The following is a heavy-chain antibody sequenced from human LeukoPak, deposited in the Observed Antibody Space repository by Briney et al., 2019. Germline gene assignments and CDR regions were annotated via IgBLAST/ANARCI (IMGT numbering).Heavy chain of an antibody. CDR1: GYTFTGYY. V-gene: IGHV1-2*02. CDR2: INPNSGGT. CDR3: ARDVRDVWQVVAATKGNAFDI. J-gene: IGHJ3*02. D-gene: IGHD2-15*01. Sequence: ASVKVSCKASGYTFTGYYMHWVRQAPGQGLEWMGWINPNSGGTNYAQKFQGRVTMTRDTSISTAYMELRSLRSDDTAVYYCARDVRDVWQVVAATKGNAFDIWGQGTMVTVSS.